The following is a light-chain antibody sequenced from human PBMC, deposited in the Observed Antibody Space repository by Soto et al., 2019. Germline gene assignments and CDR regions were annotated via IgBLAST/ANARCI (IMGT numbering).Light chain of an antibody. V-gene: IGKV3-11*01. J-gene: IGKJ1*01. CDR1: QFLSSY. CDR2: DTS. Sequence: ELLLTQSPATLSFSPWEIATLSCRASQFLSSYLAWYQQKPGQPPRLLIYDTSNRAAGVPARFSGSRSGTDFTLTISSLEPEDFAVYFCHQRNKFGQGTKV. CDR3: HQRNK.